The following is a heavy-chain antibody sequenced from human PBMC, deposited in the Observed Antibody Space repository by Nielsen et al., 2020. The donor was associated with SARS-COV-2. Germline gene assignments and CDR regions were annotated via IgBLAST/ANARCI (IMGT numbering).Heavy chain of an antibody. CDR1: GFTFDDYT. J-gene: IGHJ6*02. V-gene: IGHV3-43*01. D-gene: IGHD2-15*01. CDR3: AKDRNYCSGGSCYFDYYYGMDV. Sequence: GGSLRLSCAASGFTFDDYTMHWVRQAPGKGLEWVSLISWDGGSTYYADSVKGRFTISRDNSKNSLYLQMNSLRTEDTALYYCAKDRNYCSGGSCYFDYYYGMDVWGQGTTVTVSS. CDR2: ISWDGGST.